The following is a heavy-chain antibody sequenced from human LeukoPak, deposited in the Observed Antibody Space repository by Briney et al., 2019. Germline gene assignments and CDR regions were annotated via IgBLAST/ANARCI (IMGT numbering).Heavy chain of an antibody. CDR2: FNPSGGST. J-gene: IGHJ1*01. V-gene: IGHV1-46*01. CDR1: GYTFTSYY. CDR3: ARGRQLHLGELFPFAEFFQP. D-gene: IGHD3-16*01. Sequence: ASVKVSCKASGYTFTSYYMHWVRQAPGQGLEWMGIFNPSGGSTSYAQKFQGRVTMTRDTSTSTVYMELRSLSSDDTAVYYCARGRQLHLGELFPFAEFFQPWGQGTLVTVFS.